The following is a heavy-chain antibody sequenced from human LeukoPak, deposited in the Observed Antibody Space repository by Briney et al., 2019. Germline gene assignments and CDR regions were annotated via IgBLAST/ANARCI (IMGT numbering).Heavy chain of an antibody. Sequence: GRSLRLSCAASGFTVSSNYMSWVRQAPGKGLEWVSVILSGGNTYYAGSVKGRFTISRDNSKNTLLLQMDRLRADDTAVYYCARGGRAGWSGSYEDSFDIWGQGTMVTVSS. CDR2: ILSGGNT. D-gene: IGHD1-26*01. CDR1: GFTVSSNY. V-gene: IGHV3-53*01. CDR3: ARGGRAGWSGSYEDSFDI. J-gene: IGHJ3*02.